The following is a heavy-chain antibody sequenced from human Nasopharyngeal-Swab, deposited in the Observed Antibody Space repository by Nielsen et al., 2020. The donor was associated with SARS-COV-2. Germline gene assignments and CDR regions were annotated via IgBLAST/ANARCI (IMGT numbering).Heavy chain of an antibody. D-gene: IGHD6-19*01. CDR1: GFTFRNYW. Sequence: GESLKISCAASGFTFRNYWMHWVRQDPEKGLEWVSRSNEDGSITSYADSVKGRFAIPRDNAKNTLYLQMNSLRAEDTAVYFCASDLSGRDDNWGQGTLVTVAA. V-gene: IGHV3-74*01. J-gene: IGHJ4*02. CDR2: SNEDGSIT. CDR3: ASDLSGRDDN.